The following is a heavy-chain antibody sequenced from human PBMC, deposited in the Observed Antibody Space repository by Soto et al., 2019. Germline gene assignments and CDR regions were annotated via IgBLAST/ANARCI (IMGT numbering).Heavy chain of an antibody. CDR3: VIREVRWDYYYYGMDV. CDR2: INHSGST. D-gene: IGHD1-26*01. J-gene: IGHJ6*02. V-gene: IGHV4-34*01. CDR1: GGSFSCYY. Sequence: ASETLSLTCAVYGGSFSCYYWSWIRQPPGKGLEWIGEINHSGSTNYNPSLKSRVTISVDTSKNQFSLKLSSVTAADTAVYYCVIREVRWDYYYYGMDVWGQGTTVTVSS.